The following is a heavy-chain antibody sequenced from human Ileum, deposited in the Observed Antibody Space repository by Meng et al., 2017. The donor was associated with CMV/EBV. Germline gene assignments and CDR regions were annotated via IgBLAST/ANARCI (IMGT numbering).Heavy chain of an antibody. J-gene: IGHJ4*02. CDR2: TINGGIP. Sequence: VRIQQRAAGLFKPSRTLSSTVAVYGGSFSGDYSDWNCQLPGKGLSWIGATINGGIPIYIQTFKSRVTITIDTSTKQLSLMMSSVTAADTAVYHCEVRPTGIDYWGQGTLVTVSS. D-gene: IGHD1-26*01. V-gene: IGHV4-34*12. CDR1: GGSFSGDY. CDR3: EVRPTGIDY.